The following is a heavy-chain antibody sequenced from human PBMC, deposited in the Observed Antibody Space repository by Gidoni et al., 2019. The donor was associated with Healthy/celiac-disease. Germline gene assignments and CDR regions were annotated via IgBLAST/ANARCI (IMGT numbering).Heavy chain of an antibody. CDR3: TTEPGGGIAAAGPSFDY. D-gene: IGHD6-13*01. V-gene: IGHV3-15*01. J-gene: IGHJ4*02. CDR1: GFPFSNAW. CDR2: IKSKTDGGTT. Sequence: EVQLVESGGGLVKPGGSLRLSCAASGFPFSNAWMSWVRQAPGKGLEWVGRIKSKTDGGTTDYAAPVKGRFTISRDDSKNTLYLQMNSLKTEDTAVYYCTTEPGGGIAAAGPSFDYWGQGTLVTVSS.